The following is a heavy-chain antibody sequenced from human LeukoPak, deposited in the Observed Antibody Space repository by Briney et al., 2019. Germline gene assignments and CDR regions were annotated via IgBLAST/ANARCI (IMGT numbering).Heavy chain of an antibody. CDR3: ATAASPSIAAATYFDY. CDR1: GYTLTELS. Sequence: ASVKVSCKVSGYTLTELSMHWVRQAPGKGLEWMGGFDPEDGETIYVQKFQGRVTMTEDTSTDTAYMELSSLRSEDTAVYYCATAASPSIAAATYFDYWGQGTLVTVSS. V-gene: IGHV1-24*01. J-gene: IGHJ4*02. CDR2: FDPEDGET. D-gene: IGHD6-13*01.